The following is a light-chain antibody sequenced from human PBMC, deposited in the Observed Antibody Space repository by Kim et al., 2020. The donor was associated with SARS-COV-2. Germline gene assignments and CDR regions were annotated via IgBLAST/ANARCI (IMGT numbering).Light chain of an antibody. CDR3: QQYNSWPPMYT. CDR2: RAS. V-gene: IGKV3-15*01. CDR1: QSVSSN. J-gene: IGKJ2*01. Sequence: EIEMTQSPATLSVSPGERATLSCRASQSVSSNLAWYQQKPGQAPRLLMYRASTRATGIPARFSGSGSGTEFTLTISGLQSEDFAVYYCQQYNSWPPMYTFGQGTKLEI.